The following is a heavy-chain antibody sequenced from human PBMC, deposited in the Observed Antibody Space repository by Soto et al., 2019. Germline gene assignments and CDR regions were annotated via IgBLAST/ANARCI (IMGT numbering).Heavy chain of an antibody. CDR3: ASHPTVTQYYYGMDV. V-gene: IGHV5-10-1*01. J-gene: IGHJ6*02. D-gene: IGHD4-4*01. CDR2: IDPSDSYT. Sequence: GESLKISCKGSEYSFTSYWISWVRQMPGKGLEWMGRIDPSDSYTNYSPSFQGHVTISADKSISTAYLQWSSLKASDTAMYYCASHPTVTQYYYGMDVWGQGTMVTVSS. CDR1: EYSFTSYW.